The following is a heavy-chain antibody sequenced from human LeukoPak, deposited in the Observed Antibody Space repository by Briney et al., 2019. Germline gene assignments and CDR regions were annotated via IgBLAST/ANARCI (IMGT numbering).Heavy chain of an antibody. J-gene: IGHJ5*02. CDR3: ARGFGYDSIDWFDP. CDR2: ISIYHGDT. D-gene: IGHD3-22*01. Sequence: ASVKVSCKTSGYTFTSYGINWVRQAPGQGLEWMGWISIYHGDTKYAQNLQGRVTMTTDTSTSTAYMELRNLRSDDTAVYYCARGFGYDSIDWFDPWGQGTLVTVSS. V-gene: IGHV1-18*01. CDR1: GYTFTSYG.